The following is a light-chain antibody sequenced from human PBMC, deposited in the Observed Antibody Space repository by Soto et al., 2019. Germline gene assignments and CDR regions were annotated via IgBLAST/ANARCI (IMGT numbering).Light chain of an antibody. J-gene: IGLJ1*01. CDR1: SSDVGANNY. V-gene: IGLV2-8*01. Sequence: QSVLTQPPSASGSPGQSVTISCTGTSSDVGANNYVSWYQQHPGNAPKLMIYEVTKRPSGVPDRFSGSKSGNTASLTVSGLQAEDEADYYCSSYAGANRVFGTGTKVTVL. CDR3: SSYAGANRV. CDR2: EVT.